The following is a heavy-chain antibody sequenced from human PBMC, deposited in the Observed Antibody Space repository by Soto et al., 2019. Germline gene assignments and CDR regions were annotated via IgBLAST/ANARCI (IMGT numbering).Heavy chain of an antibody. D-gene: IGHD3-16*01. CDR3: ARLGAQEIDP. CDR1: GGSISSYY. J-gene: IGHJ5*02. Sequence: SETLSITCTISGGSISSYYWGWIRQPPGKGLELIGYIYYSGSTNYNPSLKSRVTISVDTSKNQFSLKLSSVTAADTAVYYCARLGAQEIDPWGQGTLVTVS. V-gene: IGHV4-59*08. CDR2: IYYSGST.